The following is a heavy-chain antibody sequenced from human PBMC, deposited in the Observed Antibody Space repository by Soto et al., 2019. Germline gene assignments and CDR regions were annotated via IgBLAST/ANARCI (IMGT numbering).Heavy chain of an antibody. CDR3: ARRWGEGRVDY. Sequence: QVQLQESGPGLVKPSVTLSLTCAFSGGSISSSNWWSWFRQPPGKGLQWIGEIYHSGSTNYIPSLKSLVTISVDKSRNQFSLKLSSVTAADTAVYYCARRWGEGRVDYCVQGTLVTVSS. CDR1: GGSISSSNW. CDR2: IYHSGST. D-gene: IGHD3-10*01. V-gene: IGHV4-4*02. J-gene: IGHJ4*02.